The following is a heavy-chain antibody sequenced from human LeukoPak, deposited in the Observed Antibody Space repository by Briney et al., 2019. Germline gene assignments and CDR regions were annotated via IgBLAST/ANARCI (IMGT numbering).Heavy chain of an antibody. CDR1: GFTFSSYA. CDR3: ARGYGATVTTPGMDV. J-gene: IGHJ6*02. Sequence: GGSLRLSCAASGFTFSSYAMSWVRQAPGKGLEWASAISGSGSTIYYADSVKGRFTISRDNAKNSLYLQMNSLRAEDTAVYYCARGYGATVTTPGMDVWGQGTTVTVSS. D-gene: IGHD4-17*01. CDR2: ISGSGSTI. V-gene: IGHV3-23*01.